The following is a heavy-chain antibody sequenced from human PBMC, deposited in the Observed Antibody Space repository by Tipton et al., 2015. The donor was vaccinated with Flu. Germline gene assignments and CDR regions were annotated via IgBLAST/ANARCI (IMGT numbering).Heavy chain of an antibody. Sequence: QLVQSGAEVKKPGASVKVSCQASGYTFTGHYLYWVRQAPGQGLEWMGRINPNSGDTKYAQQFQGRVTMTRDTSVSTVYMELSSLRSDDTALYFRARDQGGYWGQGTLVIVSS. V-gene: IGHV1-2*02. CDR2: INPNSGDT. CDR3: ARDQGGY. D-gene: IGHD3-16*01. CDR1: GYTFTGHY. J-gene: IGHJ4*02.